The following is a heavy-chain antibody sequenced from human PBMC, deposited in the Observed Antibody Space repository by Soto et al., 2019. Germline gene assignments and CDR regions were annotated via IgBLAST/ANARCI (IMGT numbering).Heavy chain of an antibody. CDR1: GGSISSGGYF. Sequence: SETLSLTCTVSGGSISSGGYFWSWVRQHPGKGLEWIGNIYYSGRTYYNPSLKSRVTISVDTSKNQFSLKLSSVTAADTAVYYCARFAKAENPKVGSWYYFDYWGQGTRVTVS. D-gene: IGHD6-13*01. V-gene: IGHV4-31*03. J-gene: IGHJ4*02. CDR2: IYYSGRT. CDR3: ARFAKAENPKVGSWYYFDY.